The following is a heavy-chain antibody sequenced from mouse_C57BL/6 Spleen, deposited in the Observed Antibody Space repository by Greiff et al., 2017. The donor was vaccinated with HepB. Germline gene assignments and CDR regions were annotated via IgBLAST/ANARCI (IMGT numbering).Heavy chain of an antibody. CDR1: GFTFSDYG. D-gene: IGHD2-5*01. V-gene: IGHV5-17*01. CDR2: ISSGSSTI. J-gene: IGHJ2*01. Sequence: DVMLVESGGGLVKPGGSLKLSCAASGFTFSDYGMHWVRQAPEKGLEWVAYISSGSSTIYYADTVKGRFTISRDNAKNTLFLQMTSLRSEDTAMYYCARDYYSNFFFDYWGQGTTLTVSS. CDR3: ARDYYSNFFFDY.